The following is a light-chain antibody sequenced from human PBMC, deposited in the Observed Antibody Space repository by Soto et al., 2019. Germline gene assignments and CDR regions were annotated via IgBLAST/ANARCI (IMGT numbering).Light chain of an antibody. Sequence: SYELTQPPSVSVSPGQTASITCSGDKLGRKYTSWYQQKSGQSPVLVIYEDTKRPSGIPERFSGSNSGNTATLTISGTQAVGEADYYCQAWDSSTAVFGGGTKVTVL. CDR2: EDT. CDR3: QAWDSSTAV. CDR1: KLGRKY. J-gene: IGLJ2*01. V-gene: IGLV3-1*01.